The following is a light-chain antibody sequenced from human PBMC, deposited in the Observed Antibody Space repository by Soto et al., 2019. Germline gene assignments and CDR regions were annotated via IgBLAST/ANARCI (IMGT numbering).Light chain of an antibody. V-gene: IGLV2-14*01. Sequence: QSTLTQPASVSGSPGQSIAISCTGTSSDVGAYRYVSWYQQHPGKAPKLLLFDVNHRPSGVSDRFSGSKSDNTASLTISGLQAEDEADYYCSSYTSSDSVIFGGGTKVTVL. J-gene: IGLJ2*01. CDR2: DVN. CDR1: SSDVGAYRY. CDR3: SSYTSSDSVI.